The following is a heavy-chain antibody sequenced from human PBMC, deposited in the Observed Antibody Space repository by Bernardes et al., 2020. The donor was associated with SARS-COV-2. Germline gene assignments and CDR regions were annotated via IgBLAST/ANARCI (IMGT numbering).Heavy chain of an antibody. D-gene: IGHD3-3*01. CDR3: ATRSGYAMGY. J-gene: IGHJ4*02. Sequence: GGSLRLSCAASGFTFRSHVMTWVRQAPGKGLEWVSTISGSGTGTYYADSVKGRFTISRDNSKNTLYLQMNSLRAEDTAVYYCATRSGYAMGYWGQGTLVTVSS. CDR2: ISGSGTGT. CDR1: GFTFRSHV. V-gene: IGHV3-23*01.